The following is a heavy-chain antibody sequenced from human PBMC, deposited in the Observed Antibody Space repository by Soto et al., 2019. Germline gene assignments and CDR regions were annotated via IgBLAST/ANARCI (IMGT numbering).Heavy chain of an antibody. V-gene: IGHV4-59*08. Sequence: PSETLSLTCTVSGDSISSYYWCWIRQPPGKGLEWIGYIYYSGSTNYNPSLKSRVTISADTSENQFSLKLSSVTAADTAVYYCARRYGPGFDYWGQGTLVTVS. CDR1: GDSISSYY. CDR3: ARRYGPGFDY. J-gene: IGHJ4*02. CDR2: IYYSGST. D-gene: IGHD4-17*01.